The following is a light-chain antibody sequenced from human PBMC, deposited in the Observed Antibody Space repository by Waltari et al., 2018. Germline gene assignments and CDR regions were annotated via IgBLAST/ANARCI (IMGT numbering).Light chain of an antibody. J-gene: IGLJ1*01. CDR3: CSYTGTNTFV. Sequence: QSALTQPRSVSGSPGQSVTIPCTGTSSNVRSFDSVSWYQHHPGKAPKLLIYDVAKRPSGVPHRFSGSKSGNTASLTITGLQTEDEADYYCCSYTGTNTFVLGTGTAITVL. V-gene: IGLV2-11*01. CDR1: SSNVRSFDS. CDR2: DVA.